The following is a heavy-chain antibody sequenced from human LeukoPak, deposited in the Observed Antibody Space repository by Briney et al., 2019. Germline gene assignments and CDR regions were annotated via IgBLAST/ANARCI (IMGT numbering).Heavy chain of an antibody. CDR2: ISAYNGNT. CDR1: GYTFTSYG. V-gene: IGHV1-18*01. D-gene: IGHD2-21*02. J-gene: IGHJ4*02. CDR3: ARKATAYCGGDCSSDY. Sequence: ASVKVSCKASGYTFTSYGMSWVRQAPGQGLEWMGWISAYNGNTNYAQKLQGRVTMTTDTSTSTAYMELRSLRSDDTAVYYCARKATAYCGGDCSSDYWGQGTLVTVSS.